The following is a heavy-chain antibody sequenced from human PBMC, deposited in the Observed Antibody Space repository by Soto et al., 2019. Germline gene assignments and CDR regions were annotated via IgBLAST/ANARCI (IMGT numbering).Heavy chain of an antibody. CDR2: ISWNSGSI. Sequence: EVQLVESGGGLVQPGRSLRLSCAASGFTFDDYAMHWVRQAPGKGLEWGSGISWNSGSIGYADSVKGRFTISRDNAKNSLYLQMNSLRAEDTALYYCAKDRTYYDFWSGFDYWGQGTLVTVSS. CDR3: AKDRTYYDFWSGFDY. D-gene: IGHD3-3*01. V-gene: IGHV3-9*01. CDR1: GFTFDDYA. J-gene: IGHJ4*02.